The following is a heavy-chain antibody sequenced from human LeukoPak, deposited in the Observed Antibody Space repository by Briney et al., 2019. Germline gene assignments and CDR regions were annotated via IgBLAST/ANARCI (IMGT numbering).Heavy chain of an antibody. V-gene: IGHV3-74*01. J-gene: IGHJ1*01. D-gene: IGHD3-22*01. CDR3: ARAPSEIGGYYPEYFRH. Sequence: GSLRLSFAASGFTFSSYWMHWVRQAPGKGLVWVSRIKSDGSTRYADSVKGRFTISRDNAKNTVSLQMNSLRAEDTGVYYCARAPSEIGGYYPEYFRHWGQGTLVTVSP. CDR2: IKSDGST. CDR1: GFTFSSYW.